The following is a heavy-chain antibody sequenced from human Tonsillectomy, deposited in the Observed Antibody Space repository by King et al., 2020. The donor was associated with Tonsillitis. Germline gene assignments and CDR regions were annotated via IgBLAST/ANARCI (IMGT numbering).Heavy chain of an antibody. V-gene: IGHV4-30-2*01. Sequence: QLQESGSGLVKPSQTLSLTCAVSGGSISSGGYSWSWIRQPPGKGLEWIGYIYHRGSTYYNPSLKSRVTISVDRSKNQFSLKLSSVTAADTAVYYCARGYSCSWYWFDPWGQGTLVTVSS. CDR3: ARGYSCSWYWFDP. CDR1: GGSISSGGYS. J-gene: IGHJ5*02. D-gene: IGHD6-13*01. CDR2: IYHRGST.